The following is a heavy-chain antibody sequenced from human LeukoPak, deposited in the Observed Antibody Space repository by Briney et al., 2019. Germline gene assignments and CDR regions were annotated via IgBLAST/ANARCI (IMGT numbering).Heavy chain of an antibody. D-gene: IGHD5-24*01. V-gene: IGHV4-34*01. Sequence: PSETLSLTCAVYGGSFSGYYWSWIRQPPGKGLEWIGEINHSGSTNYNPSLKSRVTISVDTSKNQFSLKLSSVTAADTAVYYCARGRGGGYRPYYCYYYMGVWGKGTTVTVSS. CDR1: GGSFSGYY. J-gene: IGHJ6*03. CDR2: INHSGST. CDR3: ARGRGGGYRPYYCYYYMGV.